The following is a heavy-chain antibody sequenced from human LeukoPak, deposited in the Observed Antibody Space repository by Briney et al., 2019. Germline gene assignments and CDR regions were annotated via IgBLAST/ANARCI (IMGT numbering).Heavy chain of an antibody. CDR3: AKREAAGEFDY. D-gene: IGHD3-16*01. Sequence: WASVKVSCKASGYTFTSYGISWVRQAPGQGLEWMGWISAYNGNTNYAQKLQGRVTMTTDTSTSTAYMELRSLRSDDTAAYYCAKREAAGEFDYWGQGTLVTVSS. CDR2: ISAYNGNT. CDR1: GYTFTSYG. V-gene: IGHV1-18*01. J-gene: IGHJ4*02.